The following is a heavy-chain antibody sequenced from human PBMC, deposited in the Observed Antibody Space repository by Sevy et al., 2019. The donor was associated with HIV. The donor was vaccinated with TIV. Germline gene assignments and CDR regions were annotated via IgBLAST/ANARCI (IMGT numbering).Heavy chain of an antibody. V-gene: IGHV4-34*01. CDR1: GGSFSGYY. CDR2: INHSGST. D-gene: IGHD4-17*01. J-gene: IGHJ5*02. CDR3: ARGYGDSPTNWFDP. Sequence: SETLSLACAVYGGSFSGYYWSWIRQPPGKGLEWIGEINHSGSTNYNPSLKSRVTISVDTSKNQFSLKLSSVTAADTAVYYCARGYGDSPTNWFDPWDQGTLVTVSS.